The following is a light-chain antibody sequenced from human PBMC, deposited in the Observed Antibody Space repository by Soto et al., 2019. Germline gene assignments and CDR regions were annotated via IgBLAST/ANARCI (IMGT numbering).Light chain of an antibody. CDR3: SSYTAFTTYV. CDR1: SVDVGAYDF. J-gene: IGLJ1*01. Sequence: QSVLTQPHSVSGSPGQSVTISCTGTSVDVGAYDFVSWYQQHPGKAPKLLIYVVSGRPSGVPDRFSGSKSGNTASLTISGLQAEDEADYYCSSYTAFTTYVFGSGTKVTV. V-gene: IGLV2-11*01. CDR2: VVS.